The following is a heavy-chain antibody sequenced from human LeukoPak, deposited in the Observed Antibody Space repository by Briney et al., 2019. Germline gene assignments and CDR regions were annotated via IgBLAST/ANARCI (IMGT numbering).Heavy chain of an antibody. CDR1: GGTFSSYA. Sequence: SVKVSCKASGGTFSSYAISWVRQAPGQGLEWMGGIIPIFGTANYAQKFQGRVTITADKSTSTAYMELSSLRSEDTVVYYCARRAVGNSYYYSMDVWGKGTTVTVSS. D-gene: IGHD6-19*01. CDR2: IIPIFGTA. V-gene: IGHV1-69*06. J-gene: IGHJ6*03. CDR3: ARRAVGNSYYYSMDV.